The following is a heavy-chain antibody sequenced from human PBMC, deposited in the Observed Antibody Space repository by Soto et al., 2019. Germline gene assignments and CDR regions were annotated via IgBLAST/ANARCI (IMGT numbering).Heavy chain of an antibody. J-gene: IGHJ3*02. V-gene: IGHV3-9*01. CDR1: GFTFDDYA. Sequence: EVQLVESGGGLVQPGRSLRLSCAASGFTFDDYAMHWVRQAPGKGLGWVSGISWNSGSIGYADSVKGRFTISRDNAKNSLYLQMNSLRAEDTALYYCAKSHSSGYYSRPNDAFDIWGQGTMVTVSS. D-gene: IGHD3-22*01. CDR3: AKSHSSGYYSRPNDAFDI. CDR2: ISWNSGSI.